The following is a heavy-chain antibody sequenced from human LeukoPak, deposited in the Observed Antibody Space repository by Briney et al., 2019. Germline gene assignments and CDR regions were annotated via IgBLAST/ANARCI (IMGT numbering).Heavy chain of an antibody. J-gene: IGHJ6*03. Sequence: PSETLSLTXTVSGGSISSGSYYWSWIRQPAGKGLEWIGRIYTSGSTNYNPSLKSRVTISVDTSKNQFSLKLSSVTAADTAVYYCAREWGDYYYYYYMDVWGKGTTVTVSS. CDR1: GGSISSGSYY. CDR2: IYTSGST. CDR3: AREWGDYYYYYYMDV. V-gene: IGHV4-61*02. D-gene: IGHD3-16*01.